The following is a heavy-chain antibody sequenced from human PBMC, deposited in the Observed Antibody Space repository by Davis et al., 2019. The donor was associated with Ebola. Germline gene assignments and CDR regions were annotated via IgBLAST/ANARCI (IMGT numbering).Heavy chain of an antibody. CDR2: MNPNSGST. D-gene: IGHD4/OR15-4a*01. V-gene: IGHV1-8*01. J-gene: IGHJ6*04. CDR3: ARGMGLTALGGLYFYSYAMDV. Sequence: ASVQVSCKASGYTFTSYDINWVRQATGQGLAWMGWMNPNSGSTGYTQKFQGRVTMTRNTSLSTAYMELGSLRSEDTAVYYCARGMGLTALGGLYFYSYAMDVWGKGTTVTVSS. CDR1: GYTFTSYD.